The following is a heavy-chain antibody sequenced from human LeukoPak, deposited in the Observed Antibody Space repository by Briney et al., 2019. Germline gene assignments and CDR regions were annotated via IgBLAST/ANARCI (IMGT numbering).Heavy chain of an antibody. CDR1: GGSISNYH. V-gene: IGHV4-4*07. D-gene: IGHD6-19*01. CDR2: IHTSGST. CDR3: ARRHISSGWSFDY. J-gene: IGHJ4*02. Sequence: SETLSLTCTGSGGSISNYHWSWVRQPAGKGLEWIGQIHTSGSTNYNPPLKSRVTVSIDTPENQLSLTIRSVTAADTAIYYCARRHISSGWSFDYWGQGTLVTVSS.